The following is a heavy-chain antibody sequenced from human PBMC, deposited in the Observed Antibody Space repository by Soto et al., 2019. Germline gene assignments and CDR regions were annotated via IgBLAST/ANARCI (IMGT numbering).Heavy chain of an antibody. Sequence: QLQLQESGPGLVKPSETLSLTCTGSGGSTSSSSFYWGWIRRPPGKGLEWIGSVYYTGSTHYNPSLGGLVSRSVDPSNRQFCPRLTSVTAAGTAVYYCASLGASLYAASIGSYTKFWCVDVWCRGTMVIVSS. CDR3: ASLGASLYAASIGSYTKFWCVDV. CDR2: VYYTGST. CDR1: GGSTSSSSFY. V-gene: IGHV4-39*01. J-gene: IGHJ2*01. D-gene: IGHD3-3*01.